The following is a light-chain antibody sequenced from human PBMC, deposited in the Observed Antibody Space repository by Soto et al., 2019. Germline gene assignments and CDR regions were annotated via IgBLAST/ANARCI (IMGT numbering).Light chain of an antibody. CDR3: QQYGSSPWT. J-gene: IGKJ1*01. CDR1: QSVSSY. CDR2: GAS. Sequence: EVVLTQSPGTLSLSPGERATLSCRASQSVSSYLAWYQQKPGQAPRLLIYGASRRATGIPDRFSGSGSGTDFTLTISRLEPEDFAVYYCQQYGSSPWTFGQGTKVE. V-gene: IGKV3-20*01.